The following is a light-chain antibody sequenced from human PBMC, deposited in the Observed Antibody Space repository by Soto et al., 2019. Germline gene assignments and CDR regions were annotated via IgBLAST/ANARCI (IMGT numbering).Light chain of an antibody. V-gene: IGLV3-1*01. Sequence: SYELTQPPSVSVSPGQTASITCSGDKLGDKYACWYQQKPGQSPVLVIYQDSKRPSGIPERFSGSNSGNTATLTISGTQAIDEADYYCQAWDSSTVVCGGGTKVTVL. CDR3: QAWDSSTVV. CDR1: KLGDKY. CDR2: QDS. J-gene: IGLJ2*01.